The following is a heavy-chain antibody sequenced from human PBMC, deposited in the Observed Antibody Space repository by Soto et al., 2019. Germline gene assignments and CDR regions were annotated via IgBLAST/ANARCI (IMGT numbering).Heavy chain of an antibody. CDR1: GGSISSGGYY. D-gene: IGHD5-18*01. CDR3: ARVRVDTAMVTFDP. CDR2: IYYSGST. Sequence: PSETLSLTCTVSGGSISSGGYYWSWIRQHPGKGLERIGYIYYSGSTYYNPSLKSRVTISVDTSKNQFSLKLSSVTAADTAVYYCARVRVDTAMVTFDPWGQGTLVTVSS. V-gene: IGHV4-31*03. J-gene: IGHJ5*02.